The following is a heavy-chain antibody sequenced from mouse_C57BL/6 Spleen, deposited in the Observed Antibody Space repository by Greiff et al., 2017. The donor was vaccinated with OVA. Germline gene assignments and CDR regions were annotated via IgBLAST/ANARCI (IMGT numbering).Heavy chain of an antibody. J-gene: IGHJ3*01. Sequence: VQLQQSGPELVKPGASVKISCKASGYTFTDYYMNWVKQSHGKSLEWIGDINPNNGGTSYNQKFKGKATLTVDKSSSTAYMELRSLTSEDSAVYYCARAISSGYWFAYWGQGTLVTVSA. D-gene: IGHD3-2*02. CDR1: GYTFTDYY. CDR3: ARAISSGYWFAY. V-gene: IGHV1-26*01. CDR2: INPNNGGT.